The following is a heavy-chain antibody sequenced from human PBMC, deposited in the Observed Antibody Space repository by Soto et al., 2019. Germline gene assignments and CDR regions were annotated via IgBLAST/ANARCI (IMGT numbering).Heavy chain of an antibody. J-gene: IGHJ4*01. CDR1: GFTFSTAW. CDR3: RTQWLD. D-gene: IGHD6-19*01. CDR2: IKSKTDGGTA. V-gene: IGHV3-15*01. Sequence: GGSLRLSSAASGFTFSTAWMSWVRQAPGKGLEWVGRIKSKTDGGTADYAAPVKGRFTISRDESTKTVSLQMNSLKAEDTAVYYCRTQWLDWGHGTLVTVSS.